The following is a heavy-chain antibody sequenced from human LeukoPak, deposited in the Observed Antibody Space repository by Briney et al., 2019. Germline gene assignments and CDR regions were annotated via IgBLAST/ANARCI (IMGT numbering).Heavy chain of an antibody. D-gene: IGHD5-18*01. CDR1: GFTFSNAW. V-gene: IGHV3-15*01. J-gene: IGHJ4*02. CDR3: TTDSGYIYGHNFDY. Sequence: GGSLRLSCAASGFTFSNAWMSWVRQAPGKGLEWVGRIKSKTDDGTTDYAAPVKGRFTISRDDPKNTLYLQMNSLKTEDTAVYYCTTDSGYIYGHNFDYWGQGTLVTVSS. CDR2: IKSKTDDGTT.